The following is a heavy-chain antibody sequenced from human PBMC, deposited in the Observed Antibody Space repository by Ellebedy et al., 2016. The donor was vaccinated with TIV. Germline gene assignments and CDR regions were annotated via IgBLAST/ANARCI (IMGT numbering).Heavy chain of an antibody. D-gene: IGHD5-18*01. CDR3: ARDLGGYSYVHFDY. V-gene: IGHV4-34*01. CDR1: GGSFSGYY. J-gene: IGHJ4*02. Sequence: SETLSLTXAVYGGSFSGYYWSWIRQPPGKGLEWIGEINHSGSTNYNPSLKSRVTISVDTSKNQFSLKLSSVTAADTAVYYCARDLGGYSYVHFDYWGQGTLVTVSS. CDR2: INHSGST.